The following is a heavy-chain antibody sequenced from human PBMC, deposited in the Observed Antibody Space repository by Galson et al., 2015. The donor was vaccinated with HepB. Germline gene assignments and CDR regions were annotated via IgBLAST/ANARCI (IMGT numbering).Heavy chain of an antibody. V-gene: IGHV5-51*03. CDR3: ARLYGSGSHVNYYYYGLDV. J-gene: IGHJ6*02. CDR1: GYSFTSYW. CDR2: IYPGDSDT. Sequence: QSGAEVKKPGESLKISCKGSGYSFTSYWIGWVRQMPGKGLECMGIIYPGDSDTRYSPSFQGQVTISADKSISTAYLQWSSLKASDTAMYYCARLYGSGSHVNYYYYGLDVWGQGTTVTVSS. D-gene: IGHD3-10*01.